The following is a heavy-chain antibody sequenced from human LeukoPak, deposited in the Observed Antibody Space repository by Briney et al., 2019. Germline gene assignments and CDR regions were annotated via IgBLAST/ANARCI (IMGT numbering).Heavy chain of an antibody. D-gene: IGHD3-3*01. V-gene: IGHV3-74*01. CDR1: GFTFSSYW. CDR2: INSDGSST. J-gene: IGHJ3*01. CDR3: ASPDYDFWSGYYF. Sequence: PGGSLRLSCAASGFTFSSYWMHWVRQAPGKGLVWVSRINSDGSSTSYADSVKGRFTISRDNAKNTLYLQMNSLRAEDTAVYYCASPDYDFWSGYYFWGQGTMVTVSS.